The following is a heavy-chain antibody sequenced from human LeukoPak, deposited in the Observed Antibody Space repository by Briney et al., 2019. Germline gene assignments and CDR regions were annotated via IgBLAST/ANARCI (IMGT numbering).Heavy chain of an antibody. J-gene: IGHJ4*02. CDR3: AKDYRDIAVAIVNY. D-gene: IGHD6-19*01. Sequence: GGSLRLSCAASGFTFSSYGMHWVRQAPGKGLEWVAVIWYDGSNKYYADSVKGRFPISRDNSKNTLYLQMNSLRAEDTAVYYCAKDYRDIAVAIVNYWRQGTLVTDSS. CDR2: IWYDGSNK. V-gene: IGHV3-33*06. CDR1: GFTFSSYG.